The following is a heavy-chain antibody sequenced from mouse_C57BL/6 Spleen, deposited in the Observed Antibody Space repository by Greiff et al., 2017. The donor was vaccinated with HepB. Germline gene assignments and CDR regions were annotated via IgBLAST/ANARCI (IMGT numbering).Heavy chain of an antibody. CDR1: GYTFTSYW. CDR2: IDPNSGGT. Sequence: QVQLKQPGAELVKPGASVKLSCKASGYTFTSYWMHWVKQRPGRGLEWIGRIDPNSGGTKYNEKFKSKATLTVDKPSSTAYMQLGSLTSEDSAVYYCSFITTVVSSGYFDYWGQGTTLTVSS. V-gene: IGHV1-72*01. CDR3: SFITTVVSSGYFDY. J-gene: IGHJ2*01. D-gene: IGHD1-1*01.